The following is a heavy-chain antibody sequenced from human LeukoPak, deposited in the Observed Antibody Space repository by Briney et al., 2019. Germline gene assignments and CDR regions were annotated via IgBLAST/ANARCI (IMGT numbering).Heavy chain of an antibody. CDR3: TTGLRFLEWLPTDY. Sequence: GGSLRLSCAASGFTFSNAWMSWVRQAPGKGLEWVGRIKSKTDGGTTDYAAPVKGRFTISRDDSKNTLYLQMNSLKTEDTAVHYCTTGLRFLEWLPTDYWGQGTLVTVSS. CDR2: IKSKTDGGTT. J-gene: IGHJ4*02. CDR1: GFTFSNAW. D-gene: IGHD3-3*01. V-gene: IGHV3-15*01.